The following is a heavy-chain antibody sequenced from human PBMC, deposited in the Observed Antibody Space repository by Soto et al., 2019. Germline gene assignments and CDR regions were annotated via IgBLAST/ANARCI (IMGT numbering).Heavy chain of an antibody. CDR1: GFTFRNYA. Sequence: HPGGSLRLSCAASGFTFRNYAMSWVRQAAGRGLEWVSALGGSDGSTFYGDSVKGRCTIYRDNSKNALYLQINSLRAEDTAVYYCAKDRNSGNNPHFDSWGQGTLVTVSS. CDR2: LGGSDGST. D-gene: IGHD1-26*01. CDR3: AKDRNSGNNPHFDS. J-gene: IGHJ4*02. V-gene: IGHV3-23*01.